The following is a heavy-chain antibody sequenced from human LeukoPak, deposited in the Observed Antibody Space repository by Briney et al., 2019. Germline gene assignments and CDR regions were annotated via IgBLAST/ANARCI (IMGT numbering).Heavy chain of an antibody. CDR3: AREGVTMVRGVIITRTMDV. CDR1: GFTFSSYS. D-gene: IGHD3-10*01. Sequence: PGRSLRLSCAASGFTFSSYSMNWVRQAPGQGLDWVSSISSSSSYIYYADSVNGRFTISRDNATNSLYLQMNSLRAEDTAVYYCAREGVTMVRGVIITRTMDVWGKGTTVTVSS. V-gene: IGHV3-21*01. J-gene: IGHJ6*03. CDR2: ISSSSSYI.